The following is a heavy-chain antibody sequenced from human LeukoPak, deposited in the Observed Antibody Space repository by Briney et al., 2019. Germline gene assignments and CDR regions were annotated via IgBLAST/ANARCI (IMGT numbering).Heavy chain of an antibody. V-gene: IGHV3-30*02. CDR1: LFTLITYG. J-gene: IGHJ4*02. CDR3: AKDRHGHYDLDY. Sequence: RGSLRLSSAASLFTLITYGMHSVRHAPGKGLEWVEFIHYRGSDNQYAASVKGRFNISRDKSKNMLYLQMNSLRLEETAVYYCAKDRHGHYDLDYCGQGTLVTVS. CDR2: IHYRGSDN. D-gene: IGHD4-17*01.